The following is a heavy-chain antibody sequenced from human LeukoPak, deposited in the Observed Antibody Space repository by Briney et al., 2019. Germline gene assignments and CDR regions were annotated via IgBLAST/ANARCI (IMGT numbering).Heavy chain of an antibody. CDR3: ARDKVFYYDSSGYYSDAFDI. CDR1: GGSISSSSYY. Sequence: SETLSLTCTVSGGSISSSSYYWGWIRQPPGKGLEWIGSIYYSGSTYYNPSLKSRVTISVDTSKNQFSLKLSSVTAADTALYYCARDKVFYYDSSGYYSDAFDIWGQGTMVTVSS. D-gene: IGHD3-22*01. V-gene: IGHV4-39*07. CDR2: IYYSGST. J-gene: IGHJ3*02.